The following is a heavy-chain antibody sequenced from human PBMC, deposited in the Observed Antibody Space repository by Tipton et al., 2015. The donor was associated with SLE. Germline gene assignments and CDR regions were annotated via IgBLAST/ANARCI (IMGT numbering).Heavy chain of an antibody. V-gene: IGHV4-59*11. CDR3: ARDLTMVVTPMAFDI. J-gene: IGHJ3*02. CDR1: GGSISRHY. D-gene: IGHD4-23*01. Sequence: TLSLTCTVSGGSISRHYWSWIRQSPGQGLEWMGYIYHSGSTTYNPSLKSRVTISIDTSKNQFSLKLSSVTAADTALYYCARDLTMVVTPMAFDIWGQGTMVTVSS. CDR2: IYHSGST.